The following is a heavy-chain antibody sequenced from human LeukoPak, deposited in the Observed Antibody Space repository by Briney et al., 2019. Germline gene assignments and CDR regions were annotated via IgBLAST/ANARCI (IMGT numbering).Heavy chain of an antibody. J-gene: IGHJ4*02. CDR2: IWDDGSNK. Sequence: GGSLRLSCAASGFIFSTYGMHWVRQAPGKGLEWVAVIWDDGSNKNYADSVKGRVTISRDNSQNTLHLQMNSLRAEDTAIYYCARGGGRYSFDYWGQGTLVTVSS. D-gene: IGHD3-16*01. CDR3: ARGGGRYSFDY. V-gene: IGHV3-33*01. CDR1: GFIFSTYG.